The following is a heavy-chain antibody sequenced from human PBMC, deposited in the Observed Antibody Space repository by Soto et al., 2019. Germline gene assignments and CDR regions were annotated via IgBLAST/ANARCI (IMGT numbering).Heavy chain of an antibody. CDR1: GGTFSSYA. D-gene: IGHD3-3*01. V-gene: IGHV1-69*13. CDR3: ARDAPGPLRFLEWHYNWFDP. Sequence: SVKVSCKASGGTFSSYAISWVRQAPGQGLEWMGGIIPIFGTANYAQKFQGRVTITADESTSTAYMELSSLRSEDTAVYYCARDAPGPLRFLEWHYNWFDPWGQGTLVTVSS. J-gene: IGHJ5*02. CDR2: IIPIFGTA.